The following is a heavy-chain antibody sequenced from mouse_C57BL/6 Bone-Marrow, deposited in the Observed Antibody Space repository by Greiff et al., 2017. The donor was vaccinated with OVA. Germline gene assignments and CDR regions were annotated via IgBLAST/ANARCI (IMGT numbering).Heavy chain of an antibody. CDR1: GYTFTSYG. V-gene: IGHV1-81*01. CDR2: ISPRSGNT. Sequence: VQLQQSGAELARPGASVKLSCKASGYTFTSYGISWVKQRTGQGLEWIGEISPRSGNTYYNEKFKGKATLTADKSSSTAYMELRSLTSEDSAVYFCAQSQSFAVWGTGTTVTVSA. CDR3: AQSQSFAV. J-gene: IGHJ1*03.